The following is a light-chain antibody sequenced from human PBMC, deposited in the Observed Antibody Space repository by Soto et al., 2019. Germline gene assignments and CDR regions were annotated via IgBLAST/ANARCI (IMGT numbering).Light chain of an antibody. V-gene: IGKV3-20*01. CDR3: QQYHTYTNT. CDR1: RGVSANY. Sequence: ENFLTQSPGTLSLSPGEGAPLSCRASRGVSANYLAWYQQKPGQAPTLLIYGASIRATGIPARFSGRGSGTEFTLTISSLQPDDFATYYCQQYHTYTNTFGQGTKVDI. J-gene: IGKJ2*01. CDR2: GAS.